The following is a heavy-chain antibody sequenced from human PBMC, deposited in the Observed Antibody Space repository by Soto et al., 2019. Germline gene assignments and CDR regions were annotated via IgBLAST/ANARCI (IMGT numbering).Heavy chain of an antibody. Sequence: GASVKVSCKAPRDTFTSYYINWVRQAPGQGLEWMGVINPHGGSTAYAQKFKGRVTLTRDTSASTVYMEVSSLTSEDTAMYYCARSSGGNFGIIIEGTNWFAPSGQGPLVTV. J-gene: IGHJ5*02. CDR3: ARSSGGNFGIIIEGTNWFAP. CDR1: RDTFTSYY. D-gene: IGHD1-26*01. CDR2: INPHGGST. V-gene: IGHV1-46*01.